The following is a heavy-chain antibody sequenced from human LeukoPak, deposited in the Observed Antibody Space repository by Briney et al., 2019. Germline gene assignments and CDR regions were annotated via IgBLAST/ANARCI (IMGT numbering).Heavy chain of an antibody. V-gene: IGHV3-23*01. CDR1: GFTFSTYG. CDR3: ARGGSGWT. CDR2: ISGGGDRT. J-gene: IGHJ1*01. D-gene: IGHD6-19*01. Sequence: GGSLRLSCAAAGFTFSTYGMSWVRQAPGKGLEWVSGISGGGDRTSYAQSVKGRFTISRDNAKNSLYLQMNSLRAEDTAVYYCARGGSGWTWGQGTLVTVSS.